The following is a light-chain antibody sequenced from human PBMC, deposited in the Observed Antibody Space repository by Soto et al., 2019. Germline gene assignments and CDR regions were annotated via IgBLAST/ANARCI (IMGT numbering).Light chain of an antibody. CDR3: QQYGRSPLVT. CDR2: GAS. J-gene: IGKJ5*01. Sequence: EIVLTQSPGTLSLSPGERATLSCRASQSVSSSYLAWYQQKPGQAPRLLIYGASSRATGIPDRFSGSGSGTDFTLTISRPEPEDFAMYYCQQYGRSPLVTFGQGTRLEIK. CDR1: QSVSSSY. V-gene: IGKV3-20*01.